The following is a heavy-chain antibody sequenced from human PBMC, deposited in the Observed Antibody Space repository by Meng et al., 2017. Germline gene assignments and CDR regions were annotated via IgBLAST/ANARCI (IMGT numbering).Heavy chain of an antibody. CDR1: GYPFTSYD. Sequence: VHWLGSGPKGKKPGASGTGSCKASGYPFTSYDINWVRQATGQGLEWMGWMNPNSGNTGYAQKFQGRVTMTRNTSISTAYMELSSLRSEDTAVYYCARLGARGYSGYTPYYFDYWGQGTLVTVSS. CDR2: MNPNSGNT. D-gene: IGHD5-12*01. CDR3: ARLGARGYSGYTPYYFDY. V-gene: IGHV1-8*01. J-gene: IGHJ4*02.